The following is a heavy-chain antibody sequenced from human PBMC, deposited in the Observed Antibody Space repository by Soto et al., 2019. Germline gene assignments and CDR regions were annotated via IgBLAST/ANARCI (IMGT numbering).Heavy chain of an antibody. Sequence: QVQLAQSANEVKKPGASVRVSCKAAGYTFIRYGIAWVRQAPGQGLEWMGWISPYNDYTVYAQKFQGRVSMTADTSTRTVYMNLKCLKSADTAVYDCAGGCYEGNSCGKLSDYGLDVWGQGTSVSVSS. CDR1: GYTFIRYG. CDR3: AGGCYEGNSCGKLSDYGLDV. CDR2: ISPYNDYT. J-gene: IGHJ6*02. V-gene: IGHV1-18*01. D-gene: IGHD2-2*01.